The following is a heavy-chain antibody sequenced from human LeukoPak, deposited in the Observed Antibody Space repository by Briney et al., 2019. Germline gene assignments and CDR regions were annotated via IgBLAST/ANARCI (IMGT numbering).Heavy chain of an antibody. V-gene: IGHV4-59*12. Sequence: SETLSLTCTVSGGSISSYYWSWIRQPPGKGLEWIGYIYYSGSTNYNPSLKSRVTMSVDTSKNQFSLKLSSVTAADTAVYYCARDRGRDYYDSSGYFDYWGQGTLVTVSS. CDR2: IYYSGST. D-gene: IGHD3-22*01. CDR1: GGSISSYY. CDR3: ARDRGRDYYDSSGYFDY. J-gene: IGHJ4*02.